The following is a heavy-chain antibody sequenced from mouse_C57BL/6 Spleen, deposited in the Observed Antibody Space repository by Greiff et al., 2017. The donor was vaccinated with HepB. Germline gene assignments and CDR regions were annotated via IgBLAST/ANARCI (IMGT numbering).Heavy chain of an antibody. CDR1: GFTFSNYW. J-gene: IGHJ3*01. CDR3: TAETTYYYGSAWFAY. CDR2: IRLKSDNYAT. Sequence: EVKLQESGGGLVQPGGSMKLSCVASGFTFSNYWMHWVRQSPEKGLEWVAQIRLKSDNYATHYAESVKGRFTISRDDSKSSVYLQMNNLRAEDTGIYYCTAETTYYYGSAWFAYWGQGTLVTVSA. D-gene: IGHD1-1*01. V-gene: IGHV6-3*01.